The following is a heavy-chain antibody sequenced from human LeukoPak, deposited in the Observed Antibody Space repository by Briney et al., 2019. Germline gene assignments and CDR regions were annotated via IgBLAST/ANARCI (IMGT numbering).Heavy chain of an antibody. D-gene: IGHD1-26*01. CDR3: ARDLVKGAWELNDAFDI. CDR1: GFTFSRYT. Sequence: GGSLRLSCAASGFTFSRYTMNWVRQAPGKGLEWVSSISSSSSYIYYADSVKGRFTISRDNAKNSLYLQMNSLRAEDTAVYYCARDLVKGAWELNDAFDIWGQGTMVTVSS. CDR2: ISSSSSYI. V-gene: IGHV3-21*01. J-gene: IGHJ3*02.